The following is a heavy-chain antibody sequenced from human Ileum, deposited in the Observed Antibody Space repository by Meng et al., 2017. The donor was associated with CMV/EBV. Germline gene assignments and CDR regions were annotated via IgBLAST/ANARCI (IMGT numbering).Heavy chain of an antibody. CDR2: INPNSGGT. J-gene: IGHJ4*02. D-gene: IGHD5-24*01. CDR3: ARGNLGRLQFIVDY. V-gene: IGHV1-2*02. CDR1: GYTFTGYY. Sequence: SGYTFTGYYMHWVRQAPGQGLEWMGWINPNSGGTNYAQKFQGRVTMTRDTSISTAYMELSRLRSDDTAAYYCARGNLGRLQFIVDYWGQGTPVTVSS.